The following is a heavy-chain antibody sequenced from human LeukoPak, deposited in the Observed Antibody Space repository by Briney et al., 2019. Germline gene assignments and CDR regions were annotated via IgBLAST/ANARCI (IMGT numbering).Heavy chain of an antibody. CDR2: IDPAGTDT. CDR1: GFSFNSYW. J-gene: IGHJ4*02. V-gene: IGHV3-7*01. Sequence: PAGTLRLSCAASGFSFNSYWMTWVRQPPGRGLEWVANIDPAGTDTYYVDPVKGRFTISRDNAKNLVYLQMNTLRAEDTAVYSCGRFGYVAGIDLWGQGTLVTVSS. CDR3: GRFGYVAGIDL. D-gene: IGHD6-19*01.